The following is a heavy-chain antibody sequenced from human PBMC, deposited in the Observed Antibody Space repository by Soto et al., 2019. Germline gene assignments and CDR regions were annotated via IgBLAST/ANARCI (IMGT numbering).Heavy chain of an antibody. D-gene: IGHD2-2*01. Sequence: QVQLVQSGAEVKTPGSSVKVSCKASGGTFSNYAISWVRQAPGQGLEWMGGIIPISGTANYAQKFQGRVTITAGESTSTAYMELSSLRSEDTAVYYCARSQGSSTSLELYYYYYYGMDVWGQGTTVTVSS. J-gene: IGHJ6*02. CDR3: ARSQGSSTSLELYYYYYYGMDV. V-gene: IGHV1-69*01. CDR1: GGTFSNYA. CDR2: IIPISGTA.